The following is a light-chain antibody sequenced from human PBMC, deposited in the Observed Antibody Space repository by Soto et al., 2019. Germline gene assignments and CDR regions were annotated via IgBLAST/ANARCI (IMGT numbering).Light chain of an antibody. CDR3: QQSYSSPET. CDR1: KSVSSY. CDR2: AAS. Sequence: DIQMTQSPASLSASVGDRVTITCRASKSVSSYVNWYQQKPGKAPKLLIYAASSLQSRVPSRFSGSGVGTDFTLTISSLQPEDFSTYYCQQSYSSPETVGQENNVEIK. J-gene: IGKJ1*01. V-gene: IGKV1-39*01.